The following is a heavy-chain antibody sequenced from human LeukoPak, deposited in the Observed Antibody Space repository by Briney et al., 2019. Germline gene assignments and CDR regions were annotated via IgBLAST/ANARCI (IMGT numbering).Heavy chain of an antibody. V-gene: IGHV4-34*01. J-gene: IGHJ4*02. Sequence: SETLSLTCAVYGGSFSGYYWSSIRQPPGKGLEWIGEINHSGSTNYNPSLKSRVTISVDTSKNQFSLKLSSVTAADTAVYYCARGSSWYLVYFDYWGQGTLVTVSS. CDR2: INHSGST. CDR1: GGSFSGYY. CDR3: ARGSSWYLVYFDY. D-gene: IGHD6-13*01.